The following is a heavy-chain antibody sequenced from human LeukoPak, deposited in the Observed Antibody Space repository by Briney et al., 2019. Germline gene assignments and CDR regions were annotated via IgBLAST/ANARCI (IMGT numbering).Heavy chain of an antibody. V-gene: IGHV4-34*01. J-gene: IGHJ4*02. Sequence: GSLRLSCAASGFTFSSYEMNWVRQAPGKGLEWIGEINDSGGTKYIPSLKSRVTISVDTSKNQFSLKVNSVTAADTAVYYCARGGLNSNFFDSWGQGTLVTVSS. CDR2: INDSGGT. CDR3: ARGGLNSNFFDS. CDR1: GFTFSSYE. D-gene: IGHD4-11*01.